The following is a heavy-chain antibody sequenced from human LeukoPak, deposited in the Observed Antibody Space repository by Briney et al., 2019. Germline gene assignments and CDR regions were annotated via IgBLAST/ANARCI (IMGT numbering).Heavy chain of an antibody. CDR2: ISGSGGST. CDR1: GFTFSSYA. D-gene: IGHD2-2*01. Sequence: PGGSLRLSCAASGFTFSSYAMSWVRQAPGKGLEWVSAISGSGGSTYYADSVKGRFTISRDNSKNTLYLQMNSLRAEDTAVYYCASTHLGYCSSSSCQNDCWGQGTLVTVSS. V-gene: IGHV3-23*01. J-gene: IGHJ4*02. CDR3: ASTHLGYCSSSSCQNDC.